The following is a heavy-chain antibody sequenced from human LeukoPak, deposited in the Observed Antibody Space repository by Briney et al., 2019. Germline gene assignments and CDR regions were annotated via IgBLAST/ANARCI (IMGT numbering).Heavy chain of an antibody. D-gene: IGHD3-3*01. CDR1: GYTFTSYG. J-gene: IGHJ6*03. V-gene: IGHV1-18*01. Sequence: ASVKVSCKASGYTFTSYGISWVRQAPGQGLEWMGWISAYNGNTNYAQKLQGRVTMTTDTSTSTAYMELRSLRSDDTAVYYCARDQMDFWSGYTNYYYYYMDVWGKGTTVTVSS. CDR2: ISAYNGNT. CDR3: ARDQMDFWSGYTNYYYYYMDV.